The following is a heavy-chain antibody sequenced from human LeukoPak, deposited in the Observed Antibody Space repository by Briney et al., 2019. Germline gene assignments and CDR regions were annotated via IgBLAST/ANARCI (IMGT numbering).Heavy chain of an antibody. Sequence: ASVKVSCKASGYTFTSYDINWVRQATGQGLEWMGWMNPNSGNTGYAQKFQGRVTMTRNTSISTAYTELSSLRSEDTAVYYCAREMGATTQYNWFDPWGQGTLVTVSS. V-gene: IGHV1-8*01. CDR1: GYTFTSYD. CDR3: AREMGATTQYNWFDP. D-gene: IGHD1-26*01. CDR2: MNPNSGNT. J-gene: IGHJ5*02.